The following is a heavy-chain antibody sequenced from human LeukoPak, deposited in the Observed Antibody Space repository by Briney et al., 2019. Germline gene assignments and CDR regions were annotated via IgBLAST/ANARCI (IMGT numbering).Heavy chain of an antibody. D-gene: IGHD1-26*01. V-gene: IGHV1-69*02. Sequence: SVKVSCKASGGTFSSYTISWVRQAPGQGLEWMGRIIPILGIANYTQKFQGRVTITADKSTSTAYMELSSLRSEDTAVYYCARNVGATTGEYFQHWGQGTLVTVSS. CDR3: ARNVGATTGEYFQH. CDR1: GGTFSSYT. J-gene: IGHJ1*01. CDR2: IIPILGIA.